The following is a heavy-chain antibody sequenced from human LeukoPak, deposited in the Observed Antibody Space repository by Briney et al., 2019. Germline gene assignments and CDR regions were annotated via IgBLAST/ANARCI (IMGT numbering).Heavy chain of an antibody. CDR2: ISYDGNSE. V-gene: IGHV3-30-3*01. Sequence: GGSLRLSCAASGFTFSDYYMSWIRQAPGKGLEWVALISYDGNSEYYADSVKGRFTISRDNSKNTLHLPMNSLRAEDTAVYYCARARYSSISCRDAFDIWGQGTLVTVSS. J-gene: IGHJ3*02. CDR3: ARARYSSISCRDAFDI. D-gene: IGHD2-2*01. CDR1: GFTFSDYY.